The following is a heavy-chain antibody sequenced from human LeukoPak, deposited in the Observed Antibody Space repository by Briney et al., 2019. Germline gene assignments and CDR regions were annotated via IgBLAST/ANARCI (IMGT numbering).Heavy chain of an antibody. CDR3: ARVPLVAVAGTVGNDAFDI. J-gene: IGHJ3*02. D-gene: IGHD6-19*01. CDR2: IKQDGSEK. V-gene: IGHV3-7*01. CDR1: GFTFSSYW. Sequence: GGSLRLSCAASGFTFSSYWMSWVRQAPGKGLEWVANIKQDGSEKYYVDSVKGRFTIYRDNAKNSLYLQMNSLRAEDTAVYYCARVPLVAVAGTVGNDAFDIWGQGTMVTVSS.